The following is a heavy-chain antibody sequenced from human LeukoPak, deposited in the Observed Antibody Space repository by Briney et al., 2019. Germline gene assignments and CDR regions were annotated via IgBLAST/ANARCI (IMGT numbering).Heavy chain of an antibody. CDR2: ISHSGDNT. D-gene: IGHD6-13*01. Sequence: GGSLRLSCAASGFTFSSYAMSWVRQAPGKGLEWVSCISHSGDNTYYADSVKGRFTISRDNGKNTLYLQMNSLRAEDTAVYYCARVGYILPLEPTQNWFDPWGQGTLVTVSS. CDR1: GFTFSSYA. CDR3: ARVGYILPLEPTQNWFDP. V-gene: IGHV3-23*01. J-gene: IGHJ5*02.